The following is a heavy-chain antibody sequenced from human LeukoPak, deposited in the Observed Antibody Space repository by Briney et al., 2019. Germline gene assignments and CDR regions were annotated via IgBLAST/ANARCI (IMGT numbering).Heavy chain of an antibody. CDR3: ATTYDSSGYYVD. J-gene: IGHJ4*02. CDR2: ISAYNGNT. V-gene: IGHV1-18*01. D-gene: IGHD3-22*01. CDR1: GYTFTSYG. Sequence: ASVTVSCKASGYTFTSYGISWLRQAPGQGLEWMGWISAYNGNTNYAQKLQGRVTMTTDTSTSTAYMELRSLRSDDAAVYYCATTYDSSGYYVDWGQGTLVTVSS.